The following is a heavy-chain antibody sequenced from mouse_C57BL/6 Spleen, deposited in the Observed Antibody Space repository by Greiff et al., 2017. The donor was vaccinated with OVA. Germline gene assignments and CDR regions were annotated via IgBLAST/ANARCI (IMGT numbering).Heavy chain of an antibody. CDR3: ARQLRLAWFAY. J-gene: IGHJ3*01. V-gene: IGHV1-26*01. CDR2: INPNNGGT. Sequence: EVQLQQSGPELVKPGASVKISCKASGYTFTDYYMNWVKQSPGKSLEWIGDINPNNGGTSYNQKFKGKATLTVDKSSSTAYMELRSLTSEDSAVYYCARQLRLAWFAYWGQGTLVTVSA. CDR1: GYTFTDYY. D-gene: IGHD3-2*02.